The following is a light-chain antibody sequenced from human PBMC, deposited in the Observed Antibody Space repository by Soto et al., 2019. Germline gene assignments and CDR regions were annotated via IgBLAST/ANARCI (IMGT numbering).Light chain of an antibody. Sequence: QSVLTQPASVSGSPGQSITISCTGTRSNVGSYNFVSWYRQYTGKAPELIIYEVSQRPSTFFNRFSGSKSGNTASLTVSGFQSDYEADYYCFSYAGNNTLVFGGGTKVTVL. J-gene: IGLJ3*02. V-gene: IGLV2-23*02. CDR1: RSNVGSYNF. CDR2: EVS. CDR3: FSYAGNNTLV.